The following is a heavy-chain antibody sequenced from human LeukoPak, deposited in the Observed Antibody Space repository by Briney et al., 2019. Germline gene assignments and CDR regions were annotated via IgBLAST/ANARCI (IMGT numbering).Heavy chain of an antibody. CDR3: ARHDDCSGGSCWFDP. V-gene: IGHV5-51*01. D-gene: IGHD2-15*01. CDR1: GYSFTSYW. CDR2: IYPGDSDT. Sequence: GESLKISCKGSGYSFTSYWIGWVRQMPGKGLELMGIIYPGDSDTRNSPSFQGQVTISADKSISTAYLQWSSLKASDTAMYYCARHDDCSGGSCWFDPWGQGTLVTVSS. J-gene: IGHJ5*02.